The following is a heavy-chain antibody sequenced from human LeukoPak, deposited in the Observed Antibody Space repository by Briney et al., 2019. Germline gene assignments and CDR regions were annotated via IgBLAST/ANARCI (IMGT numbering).Heavy chain of an antibody. CDR2: ISYDGSNK. V-gene: IGHV3-30*19. Sequence: GGSLRLSCAASGFIFSNYGMHWVRQAPGKGLEWVAVISYDGSNKYYADSVKGRFTISRDNSKNTLYLQLNSLRPEDTAVYYCARDQLAYSGYDTLFDYWGQGTLVTVSS. CDR1: GFIFSNYG. J-gene: IGHJ4*02. D-gene: IGHD5-12*01. CDR3: ARDQLAYSGYDTLFDY.